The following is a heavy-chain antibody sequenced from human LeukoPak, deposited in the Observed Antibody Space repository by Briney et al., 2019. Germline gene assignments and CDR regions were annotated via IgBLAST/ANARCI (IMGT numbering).Heavy chain of an antibody. Sequence: ASVKVSCKASGGTFSSYAISWVRQAPGQGLEWMGGIIPIFGTANYAQKFQGRVTITADESTSTAYMELSSLRSEDTAVYYCARVVEMATIRWSYYFDYWGQGTLVTVSS. V-gene: IGHV1-69*01. J-gene: IGHJ4*02. CDR2: IIPIFGTA. CDR3: ARVVEMATIRWSYYFDY. D-gene: IGHD5-24*01. CDR1: GGTFSSYA.